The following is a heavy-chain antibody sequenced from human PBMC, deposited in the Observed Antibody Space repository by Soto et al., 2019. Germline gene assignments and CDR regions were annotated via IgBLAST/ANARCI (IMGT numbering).Heavy chain of an antibody. CDR1: GYTFTTND. D-gene: IGHD5-18*01. Sequence: ASVKVSCKASGYTFTTNDVSWVRQATGQGLEWMGWMNPGSGDTGYAQKFQGRVTMTRDISIATAYMELNSLTSEDTAIYYCARMESFGSLNWFDPWGQGPLVTVSS. V-gene: IGHV1-8*02. CDR2: MNPGSGDT. CDR3: ARMESFGSLNWFDP. J-gene: IGHJ5*02.